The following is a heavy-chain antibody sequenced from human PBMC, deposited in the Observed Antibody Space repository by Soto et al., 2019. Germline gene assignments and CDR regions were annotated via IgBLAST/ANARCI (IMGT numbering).Heavy chain of an antibody. CDR1: GFRFSDHS. J-gene: IGHJ4*02. D-gene: IGHD2-21*02. CDR2: ISSSSDNI. Sequence: GGSLRLSCVAPGFRFSDHSMTWVRQSPGKGLQWIAYISSSSDNIYYAESVRGRFTVSRDNAKNALFLEMNSLRDDDTATYYCARLPKGSLVTAWGQGTRVTVSS. V-gene: IGHV3-48*02. CDR3: ARLPKGSLVTA.